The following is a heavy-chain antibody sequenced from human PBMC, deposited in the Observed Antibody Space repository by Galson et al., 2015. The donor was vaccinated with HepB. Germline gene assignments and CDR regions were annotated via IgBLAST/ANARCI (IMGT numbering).Heavy chain of an antibody. D-gene: IGHD3-9*01. CDR1: GIAFTNSA. V-gene: IGHV1-58*01. CDR2: IVVGTGNT. CDR3: AADDISDFR. J-gene: IGHJ3*01. Sequence: SVKVSCKASGIAFTNSAVQWVRQVRGQRLEWIGWIVVGTGNTNYAQKFQQRVVISRDKSTNTAYMELKSLRFEDTAVYYCAADDISDFRWGQGTVVTVSS.